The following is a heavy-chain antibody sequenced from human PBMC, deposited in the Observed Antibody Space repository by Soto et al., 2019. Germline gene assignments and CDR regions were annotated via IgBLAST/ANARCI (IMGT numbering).Heavy chain of an antibody. CDR3: ARDGQQSIAAAGRFDY. CDR1: GYTFTSYY. D-gene: IGHD6-13*01. J-gene: IGHJ4*02. V-gene: IGHV1-46*01. CDR2: INPSGGST. Sequence: ASVKVSCKASGYTFTSYYMHWVRQAPGQGLEWMGIINPSGGSTSYAQKFQGRVTMTRDTSTSTVYMELSSLRSEDTAVYYCARDGQQSIAAAGRFDYWGQGTLVTVSS.